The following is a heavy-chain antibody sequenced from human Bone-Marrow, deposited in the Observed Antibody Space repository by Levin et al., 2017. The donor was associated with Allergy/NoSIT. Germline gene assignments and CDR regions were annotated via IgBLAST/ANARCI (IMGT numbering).Heavy chain of an antibody. V-gene: IGHV4-61*02. CDR3: ARVGHVRESSGTSWYSFSYYYMDV. CDR1: GGSISSGNYY. CDR2: IYTSGST. J-gene: IGHJ6*03. Sequence: SETLSLTCTVSGGSISSGNYYWSWIRQPAGERLEWIGRIYTSGSTNYNPSLKSRVTISRVTSKYQFSLKLTSVTAADTAVYYCARVGHVRESSGTSWYSFSYYYMDVWGKGTTVTVSS. D-gene: IGHD2-2*02.